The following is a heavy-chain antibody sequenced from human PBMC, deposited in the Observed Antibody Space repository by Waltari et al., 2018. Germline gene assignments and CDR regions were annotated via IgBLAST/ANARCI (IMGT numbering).Heavy chain of an antibody. J-gene: IGHJ4*02. CDR3: ARVGGGPGEDYFDY. CDR1: GYTFTGYY. V-gene: IGHV1-2*02. D-gene: IGHD2-15*01. Sequence: QVQLVQSGAEVKKPGASVKVSCKASGYTFTGYYMHWVRQAPGQGLEWMGWINPNSGGTNYAQKVQGRVTMTRDTSISTAYMELSRLRSDDTAVYYCARVGGGPGEDYFDYWGQGTLVTVSS. CDR2: INPNSGGT.